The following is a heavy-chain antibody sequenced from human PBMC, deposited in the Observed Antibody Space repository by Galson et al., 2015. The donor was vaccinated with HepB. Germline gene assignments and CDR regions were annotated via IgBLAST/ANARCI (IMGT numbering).Heavy chain of an antibody. D-gene: IGHD2-21*02. J-gene: IGHJ6*02. V-gene: IGHV1-18*01. CDR3: AREGIGGGDLTYYYYGMDV. CDR1: GYTFTSYG. CDR2: ISAYNGNT. Sequence: SVKVSCKASGYTFTSYGISWVRQAPGQGLEWMGWISAYNGNTNYAQKLQGRVTMTTDTSTSTAYMELRSLRSDDTAVYYCAREGIGGGDLTYYYYGMDVWGQGTTVTVSS.